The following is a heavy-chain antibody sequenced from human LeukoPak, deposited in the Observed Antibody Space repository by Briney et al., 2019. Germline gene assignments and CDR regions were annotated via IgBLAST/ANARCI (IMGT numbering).Heavy chain of an antibody. Sequence: GGSLRLSCAASGFTFSSYSMNWVRQAPGKGLEWVSSISSSSSYIYYADSVKGRFTISRDNAKNSLYLQMNSLRAEDTAVYYCARVGDYGILTGYYSLNHFDYWGQGTLVTVSS. J-gene: IGHJ4*02. CDR1: GFTFSSYS. V-gene: IGHV3-21*01. D-gene: IGHD3-9*01. CDR2: ISSSSSYI. CDR3: ARVGDYGILTGYYSLNHFDY.